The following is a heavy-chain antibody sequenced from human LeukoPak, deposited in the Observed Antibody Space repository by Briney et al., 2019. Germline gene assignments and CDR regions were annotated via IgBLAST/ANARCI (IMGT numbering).Heavy chain of an antibody. D-gene: IGHD1-26*01. CDR3: ARPPLYSGSYYYFDY. CDR2: IIPIFGTA. V-gene: IGHV1-69*06. CDR1: GGTFSSYA. J-gene: IGHJ4*02. Sequence: SVKVSCKASGGTFSSYAISWVRQAPGQGLEWMGGIIPIFGTANYAQKFQGRVTITADKSTSTAYMELSSLRSEDTAVYYCARPPLYSGSYYYFDYWGQGTLVTVSS.